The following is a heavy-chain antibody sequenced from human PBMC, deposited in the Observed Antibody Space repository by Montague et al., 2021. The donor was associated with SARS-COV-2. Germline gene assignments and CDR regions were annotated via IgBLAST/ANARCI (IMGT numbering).Heavy chain of an antibody. Sequence: SETLSLTCAVSGYPTSSRDWWGWIRQPPGKGLEWIGYIYYSGSTYYNPSLKSRVTMSMDTSKNQFSLKLTSVTAVDTAVYYCAGKTSGYHPFDDWGQGTLVTVSS. CDR3: AGKTSGYHPFDD. D-gene: IGHD1-14*01. CDR2: IYYSGST. J-gene: IGHJ4*02. V-gene: IGHV4-28*01. CDR1: GYPTSSRDW.